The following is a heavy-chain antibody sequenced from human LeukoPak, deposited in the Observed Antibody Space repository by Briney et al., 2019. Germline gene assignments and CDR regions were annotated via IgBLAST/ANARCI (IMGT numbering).Heavy chain of an antibody. Sequence: SETLSLTCAVSGYSISSGYYWGWIRQPPGKGLEWIGSIYHSGSTYYNPSLKSRVTISVGSSKDQFSLKLNSVIDADTAVYYCARGSYGSGSYSSWGQGTLVTVSS. J-gene: IGHJ5*02. CDR1: GYSISSGYY. CDR2: IYHSGST. V-gene: IGHV4-38-2*01. D-gene: IGHD3-10*01. CDR3: ARGSYGSGSYSS.